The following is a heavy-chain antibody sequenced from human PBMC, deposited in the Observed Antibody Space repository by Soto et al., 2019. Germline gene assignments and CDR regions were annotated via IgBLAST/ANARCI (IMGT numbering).Heavy chain of an antibody. D-gene: IGHD3-9*01. V-gene: IGHV3-23*01. CDR2: ISGSGGST. CDR1: GFTFSSYA. J-gene: IGHJ3*02. Sequence: EVQLLESGGGLVQPGGSLRLSCAASGFTFSSYAMSWVRQAPGKGLEWVSAISGSGGSTYYADSVKGRFTISRDNSKNTLYLQMNSLRAEDTAVYYCAKDRAGYFDWLLFVPASSDAFDIWGQGTMVTVSS. CDR3: AKDRAGYFDWLLFVPASSDAFDI.